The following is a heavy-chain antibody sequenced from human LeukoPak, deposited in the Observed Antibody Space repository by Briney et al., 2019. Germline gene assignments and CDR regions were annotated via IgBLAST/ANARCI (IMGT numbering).Heavy chain of an antibody. V-gene: IGHV3-21*01. Sequence: GGSLRLSCAASGFTFSSYSMNWVRQAPGKGLEWVSSISSSSSYIYYADSVKGRFTISRDNAKNSLYLQMNSLRAEDTAVYYCARGVRYHDSSGQGGDAFDIWGQGTMVTVSS. J-gene: IGHJ3*02. CDR3: ARGVRYHDSSGQGGDAFDI. CDR1: GFTFSSYS. CDR2: ISSSSSYI. D-gene: IGHD3-22*01.